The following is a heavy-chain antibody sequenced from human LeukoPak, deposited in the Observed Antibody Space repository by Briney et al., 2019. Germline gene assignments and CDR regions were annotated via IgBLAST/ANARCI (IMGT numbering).Heavy chain of an antibody. CDR3: ASGPPMVRGVILLSDYYYYYMDV. J-gene: IGHJ6*03. V-gene: IGHV4-39*07. Sequence: SETLSPTCTVSGGSISSSSYYWGWIRQPPGKGLEWIGSIYYSGSTYYNPSLKSRVTISVDTSKNQFSLKLSSVTAADTAVYYCASGPPMVRGVILLSDYYYYYMDVWGKGTTVTVSS. CDR2: IYYSGST. CDR1: GGSISSSSYY. D-gene: IGHD3-10*01.